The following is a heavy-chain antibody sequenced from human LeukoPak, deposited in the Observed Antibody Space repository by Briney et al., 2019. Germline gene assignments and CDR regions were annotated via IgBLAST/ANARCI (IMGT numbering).Heavy chain of an antibody. D-gene: IGHD2-15*01. CDR3: ATVGRWWHLNYYYYYGMDV. J-gene: IGHJ6*02. V-gene: IGHV1-24*01. Sequence: ASVKVSCKVSGYTLTELSMHWVRQAPGKGLEWMGGFDPEDGETIYAQKFQGRVTMTEDTSTDTAYMELSSLRSEDTAVYYCATVGRWWHLNYYYYYGMDVWGQGTTVTVSS. CDR1: GYTLTELS. CDR2: FDPEDGET.